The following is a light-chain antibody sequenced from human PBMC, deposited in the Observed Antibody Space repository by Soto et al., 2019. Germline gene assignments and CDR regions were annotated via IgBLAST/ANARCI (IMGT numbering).Light chain of an antibody. V-gene: IGLV2-14*01. CDR3: SSYSISSTYV. CDR1: SSDVGGYNY. J-gene: IGLJ1*01. Sequence: QSALTQPASVSGSPGQSITISCTGTSSDVGGYNYVSWYQQHPGKAPKLIIYDISNPTSGVSDRFSGSKSGNTASLTITWLQTEDEADYYFSSYSISSTYVFATGTKLTV. CDR2: DIS.